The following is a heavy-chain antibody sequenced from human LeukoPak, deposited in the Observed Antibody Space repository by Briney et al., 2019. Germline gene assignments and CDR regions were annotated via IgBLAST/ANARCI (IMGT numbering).Heavy chain of an antibody. J-gene: IGHJ4*02. CDR1: GFTLNTYN. CDR2: ISSDDNYI. V-gene: IGHV3-21*01. D-gene: IGHD1-26*01. CDR3: AAGYVEEQLLSAFAY. Sequence: GGSLRLSCAASGFTLNTYNINWVRQAPGKGLEWVSSISSDDNYIHYADSVKGRFTISRDNAKNSVFLQMNSLRADDTGVYYCAAGYVEEQLLSAFAYWGQGTLVIVSS.